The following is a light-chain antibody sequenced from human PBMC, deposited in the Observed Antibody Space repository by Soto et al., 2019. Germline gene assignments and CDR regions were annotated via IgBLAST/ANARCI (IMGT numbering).Light chain of an antibody. CDR1: RGIASS. V-gene: IGKV1-9*01. J-gene: IGKJ2*01. CDR3: QHLHTYPYT. Sequence: GDRVTITCRASRGIASSLAWYQQKPGKAPKLLIYAASTLQSGVPSRFSGSGSGTDFTLTITSLQPEDFATYYCQHLHTYPYTFGQGTKLEIK. CDR2: AAS.